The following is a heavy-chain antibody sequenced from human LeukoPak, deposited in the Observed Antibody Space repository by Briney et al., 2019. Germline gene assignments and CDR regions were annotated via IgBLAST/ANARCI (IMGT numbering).Heavy chain of an antibody. J-gene: IGHJ4*02. V-gene: IGHV1-24*01. CDR2: FDPEDGET. Sequence: ASVKVSCKASGYTFTSYDINWVRQATGQGLEWMGGFDPEDGETIYAQKFQGRVTMTEDTSTDTAYMELNSLRSEDTAVYYCATVQSTSWFASGGKHYFDYWGQGALVTVSS. CDR1: GYTFTSYD. CDR3: ATVQSTSWFASGGKHYFDY. D-gene: IGHD6-13*01.